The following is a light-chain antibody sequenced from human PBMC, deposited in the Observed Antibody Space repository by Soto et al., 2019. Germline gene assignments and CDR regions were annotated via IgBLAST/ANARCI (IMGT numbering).Light chain of an antibody. Sequence: AIQLTQSPSSLSASVGDRVTITCRASQGISSALAWYPQKPGKAPKLLIYDASSLESGVPSRFSGSGSGTEFSLSISSLQPEDVATYYCQHCNSYPLFAFDPVTKVDIK. J-gene: IGKJ3*01. CDR3: QHCNSYPLFA. CDR1: QGISSA. CDR2: DAS. V-gene: IGKV1-13*02.